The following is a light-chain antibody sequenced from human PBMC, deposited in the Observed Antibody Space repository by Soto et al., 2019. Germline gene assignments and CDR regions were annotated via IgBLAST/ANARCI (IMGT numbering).Light chain of an antibody. CDR2: WAS. V-gene: IGKV4-1*01. CDR1: DIVLYSSNNKNY. CDR3: MQSLQVPLT. J-gene: IGKJ4*01. Sequence: IVMTQSPDSLAVSLGERATINCKSSDIVLYSSNNKNYLAWYQQKPGQPPKLLIYWASTRESGVPDRFSGSGSGTDFTLKISRVEPEDVGVYYCMQSLQVPLTFGGGTKVDI.